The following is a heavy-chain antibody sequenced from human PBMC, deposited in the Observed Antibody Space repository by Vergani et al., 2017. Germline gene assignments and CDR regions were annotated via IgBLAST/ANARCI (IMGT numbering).Heavy chain of an antibody. D-gene: IGHD3-16*01. J-gene: IGHJ4*02. Sequence: EVQLLESGGGLVQPGGSLRLSCAASGFTFSSYAMSWVRQAPGKGLEWVSAISGSGGSTYYADSVKGRFTISRDNSKNTLYLQMNSLRAEDTAVYYCTRDRLDDSYVYFDYWGQGTLVTVSP. CDR3: TRDRLDDSYVYFDY. CDR1: GFTFSSYA. CDR2: ISGSGGST. V-gene: IGHV3-23*01.